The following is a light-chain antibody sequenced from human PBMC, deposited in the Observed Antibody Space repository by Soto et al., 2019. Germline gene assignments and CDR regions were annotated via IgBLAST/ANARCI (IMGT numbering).Light chain of an antibody. V-gene: IGKV1-39*01. CDR3: QQSFKTPLA. CDR2: AAS. J-gene: IGKJ5*01. CDR1: QSISSY. Sequence: DIQMTQNPSSLSASVGDRVTITCRASQSISSYVNWYQQKPGKAPRLLISAASTLQSGVPSRFSGCGSGTDFTLTISSLQPEDFATYYCQQSFKTPLAFGQGTRLEIK.